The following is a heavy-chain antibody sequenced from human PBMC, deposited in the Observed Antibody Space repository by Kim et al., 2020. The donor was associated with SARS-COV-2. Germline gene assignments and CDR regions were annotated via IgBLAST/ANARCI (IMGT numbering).Heavy chain of an antibody. CDR3: ARVGGGSSSWYPKVANWFDP. D-gene: IGHD6-13*01. CDR1: GYTFTSYD. Sequence: ASVKVSCKASGYTFTSYDINWVRQATGQGLEWMGWMNPNSGNTGYAQKFQGRVTMTRNTSISTAYMELSSLRSEDTAVYYCARVGGGSSSWYPKVANWFDPWGQGTLVTVSS. J-gene: IGHJ5*02. V-gene: IGHV1-8*01. CDR2: MNPNSGNT.